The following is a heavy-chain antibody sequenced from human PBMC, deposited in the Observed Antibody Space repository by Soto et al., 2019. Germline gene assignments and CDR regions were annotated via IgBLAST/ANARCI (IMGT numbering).Heavy chain of an antibody. V-gene: IGHV3-30*18. Sequence: PGGSLRLSCAASGFTFSSYGMHWVRLAPGKGLEWVAVISYDGSNKYYADSVKGRFTISRDNSKNTLYLQMNSLRAEDTAVYYCAKFGYCSSTSCYLANYYYGMDVWGQGTTVTVSS. D-gene: IGHD2-2*03. J-gene: IGHJ6*02. CDR1: GFTFSSYG. CDR2: ISYDGSNK. CDR3: AKFGYCSSTSCYLANYYYGMDV.